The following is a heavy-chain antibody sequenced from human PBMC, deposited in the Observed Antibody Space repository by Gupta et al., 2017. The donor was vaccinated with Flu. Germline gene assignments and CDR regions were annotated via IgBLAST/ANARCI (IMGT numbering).Heavy chain of an antibody. V-gene: IGHV3-15*01. CDR3: ARRRSDYNYVRHAY. D-gene: IGHD4-17*01. J-gene: IGHJ4*02. CDR2: IKSKIDGGTA. Sequence: APGEGLEGVGRIKSKIDGGTADFAAPVNGRFIISIDDSKNTPHLQMNSLEIEDTAVYFCARRRSDYNYVRHAYWGQGTLVTVSS.